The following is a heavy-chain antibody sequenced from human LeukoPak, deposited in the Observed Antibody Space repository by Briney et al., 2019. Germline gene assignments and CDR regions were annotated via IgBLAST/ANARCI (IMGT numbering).Heavy chain of an antibody. CDR1: GFTFSTYA. CDR3: AKAIRQNRDLYDY. J-gene: IGHJ4*02. V-gene: IGHV3-23*01. CDR2: ISGSGAST. Sequence: PGGSLSLSCAASGFTFSTYAMNWVRHAPGKGLELVSGISGSGASTYYADSVKGRFTISRDNSKNTLYLQMNSLRAEDTALYYCAKAIRQNRDLYDYWGRGTLVTVSS. D-gene: IGHD1-14*01.